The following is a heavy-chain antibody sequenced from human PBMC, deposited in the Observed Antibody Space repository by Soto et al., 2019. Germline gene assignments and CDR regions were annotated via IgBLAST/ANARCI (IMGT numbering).Heavy chain of an antibody. CDR3: ARDRQRGYCTGDSCYSYFDY. Sequence: QVQLQPWGAGLLKPSETLSLTCAIYGGPFSGYYWNWIRQPPGKGLEWIGEINHGGYTNYNPSLKSRVTMSVDTSKNQFSLKLTSVTAADTAVYYCARDRQRGYCTGDSCYSYFDYWGQGTQVIVSS. V-gene: IGHV4-34*01. CDR2: INHGGYT. CDR1: GGPFSGYY. D-gene: IGHD2-15*01. J-gene: IGHJ4*02.